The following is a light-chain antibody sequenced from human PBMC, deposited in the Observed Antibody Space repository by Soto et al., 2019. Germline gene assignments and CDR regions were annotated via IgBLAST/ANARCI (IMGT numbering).Light chain of an antibody. J-gene: IGLJ3*02. CDR2: DVS. CDR1: NSDVGRYNY. V-gene: IGLV2-14*01. CDR3: NSYTTGTTWV. Sequence: QSVLTQPASVSGSPGQPITISCTGTNSDVGRYNYVSWHQQHPGKAPKLLIFDVSNRPSGVSDRFSGSKSGNTASLTISGLQAEDEADYYCNSYTTGTTWVFGGGTKVTVL.